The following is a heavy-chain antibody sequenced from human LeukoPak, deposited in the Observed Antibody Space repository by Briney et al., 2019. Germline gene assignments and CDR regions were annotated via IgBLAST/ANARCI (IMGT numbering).Heavy chain of an antibody. V-gene: IGHV3-7*01. CDR3: ARDLHSSSSRDAFDI. Sequence: GGSLRFSCAASGFTFSSYWMSWVRQAPGKGLEWVANIKQDGSEKYYVDSVKGRFTISRDNAKNSLYLQMNSLRAEDTAVYYCARDLHSSSSRDAFDIWGQGTMVTVSS. CDR1: GFTFSSYW. J-gene: IGHJ3*02. CDR2: IKQDGSEK. D-gene: IGHD6-6*01.